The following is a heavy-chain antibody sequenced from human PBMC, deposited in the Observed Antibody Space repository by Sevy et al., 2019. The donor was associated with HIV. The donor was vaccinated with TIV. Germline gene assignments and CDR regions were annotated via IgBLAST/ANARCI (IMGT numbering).Heavy chain of an antibody. CDR2: IYYSGST. CDR1: GGSISSSSYY. J-gene: IGHJ6*02. CDR3: AGLGYCSSTSCYGAYYYGMDV. V-gene: IGHV4-39*01. Sequence: SETLSLTCTVSGGSISSSSYYWGWIRQPPGKGLEWIGSIYYSGSTYYNPSLKGRVTISVDTSKNQFSLKLSSVTAADTAVYYCAGLGYCSSTSCYGAYYYGMDVWGQGTTVTVSS. D-gene: IGHD2-2*01.